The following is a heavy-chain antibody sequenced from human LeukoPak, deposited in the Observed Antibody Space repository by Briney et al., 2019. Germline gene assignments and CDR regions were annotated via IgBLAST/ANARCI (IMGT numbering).Heavy chain of an antibody. CDR1: GGSISSYH. D-gene: IGHD3-10*01. CDR2: IYYSGST. J-gene: IGHJ4*02. V-gene: IGHV4-59*12. Sequence: SETLSLTCTVAGGSISSYHWSWIRQPPGKGLEWIGYIYYSGSTNYNPSLKSRVTISVDTSKNQFYLKLSSVTAADTAVYYCAREGFGELSHFDYWGQGTLVTVSS. CDR3: AREGFGELSHFDY.